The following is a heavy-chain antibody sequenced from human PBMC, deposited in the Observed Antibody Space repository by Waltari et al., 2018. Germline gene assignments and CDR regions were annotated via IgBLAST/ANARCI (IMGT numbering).Heavy chain of an antibody. CDR2: IIPIFGTA. CDR3: ARGDLSDPRNWFDP. V-gene: IGHV1-69*14. D-gene: IGHD3-16*01. CDR1: GGTFSSYA. J-gene: IGHJ5*02. Sequence: QVQLVQSGAEVKKPGSSVKVSCKASGGTFSSYAISWVRQAPGQGLEWRGGIIPIFGTANDAQKFQGRVTITADKSTSTAYMELSSLRSEDTAVYYCARGDLSDPRNWFDPWGQGTLVTVSS.